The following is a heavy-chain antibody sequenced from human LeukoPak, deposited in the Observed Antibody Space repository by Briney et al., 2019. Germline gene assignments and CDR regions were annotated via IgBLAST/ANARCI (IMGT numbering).Heavy chain of an antibody. D-gene: IGHD3-10*01. CDR2: VYYTGTT. J-gene: IGHJ4*02. V-gene: IGHV4-39*07. CDR1: GGSISSRNYY. Sequence: SETLSLTCTVSGGSISSRNYYWGWIRQPPGKGLEWIGGVYYTGTTYSNPSLKSRVTISVDTSKNQFSLKLSSVTAADTAVYYCAALSRGSGSSFDYWGQGTLVTVSS. CDR3: AALSRGSGSSFDY.